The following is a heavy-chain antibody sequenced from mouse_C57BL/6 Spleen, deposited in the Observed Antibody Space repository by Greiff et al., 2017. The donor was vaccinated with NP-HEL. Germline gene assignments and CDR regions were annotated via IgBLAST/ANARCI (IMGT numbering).Heavy chain of an antibody. V-gene: IGHV1-52*01. CDR3: ARWDDCDDWFAY. D-gene: IGHD2-4*01. CDR1: GYTFTSYW. CDR2: IDPSDSET. Sequence: QVQLQHPGAELVRPGSSVKLSCKASGYTFTSYWMNWVKQRPIQGLEWIGNIDPSDSETNYNQKFKDKATLTVDKSSSTTYMQLSSQTSADSAVYYGARWDDCDDWFAYWGQGTLVTVSA. J-gene: IGHJ3*01.